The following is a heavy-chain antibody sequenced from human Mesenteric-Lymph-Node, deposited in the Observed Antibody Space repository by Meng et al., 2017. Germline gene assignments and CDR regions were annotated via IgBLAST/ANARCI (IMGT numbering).Heavy chain of an antibody. D-gene: IGHD5-18*01. CDR2: INHSGST. J-gene: IGHJ5*02. CDR1: GGSFSGYY. CDR3: AREKGDTAMVRNWFDP. Sequence: QVQLQQWGAGLLKPSETLSLTCAVYGGSFSGYYWSWIRQPPGKGLEWIGEINHSGSTNYNPSLKSRVTISVDTSKNQFSLKLSSVTVADTAVYYCAREKGDTAMVRNWFDPWGQGTLVTVSS. V-gene: IGHV4-34*01.